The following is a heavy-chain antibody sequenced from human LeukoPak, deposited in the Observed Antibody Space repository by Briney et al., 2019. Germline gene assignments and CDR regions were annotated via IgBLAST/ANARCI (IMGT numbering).Heavy chain of an antibody. CDR3: ARGYCSGGSCSKFDY. CDR1: GFTSSSCA. Sequence: PGGSLRLSCAASGFTSSSCAMSWVRQAPGKGLEWVSAISGSGGSTYYADSVKGRFTISRDNSKNTLYLQMNSLRAEDTAVYYCARGYCSGGSCSKFDYWGQGTLVTVSS. D-gene: IGHD2-15*01. V-gene: IGHV3-23*01. CDR2: ISGSGGST. J-gene: IGHJ4*02.